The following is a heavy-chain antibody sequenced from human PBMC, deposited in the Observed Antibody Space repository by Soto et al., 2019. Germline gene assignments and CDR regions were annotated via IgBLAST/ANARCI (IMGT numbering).Heavy chain of an antibody. CDR2: VSNGGSYT. V-gene: IGHV3-21*01. CDR3: SRDWDHMDV. J-gene: IGHJ6*03. D-gene: IGHD1-26*01. Sequence: EVQLVESGGGLVKPGESLRLACAGSGFSFRSYSFNWVRQAPGKGLEWVSSVSNGGSYTYYADSVKGRFTISRDNAENSAFLQMNSLRAEDTAVYYCSRDWDHMDVWGKGTKVTVS. CDR1: GFSFRSYS.